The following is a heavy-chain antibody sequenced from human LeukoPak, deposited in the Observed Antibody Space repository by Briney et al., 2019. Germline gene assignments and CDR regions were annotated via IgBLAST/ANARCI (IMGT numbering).Heavy chain of an antibody. J-gene: IGHJ4*02. CDR2: ISGSGGST. V-gene: IGHV3-23*01. CDR3: AKGVRRSSNYSSPVDY. CDR1: GFTFSSYA. D-gene: IGHD3-22*01. Sequence: GGSLRLSCAASGFTFSSYAMSWVRQAPGKGLEWVSAISGSGGSTYYADSVKGRFTISRDNSRNTLYLQMNSLRAEDTAVYYCAKGVRRSSNYSSPVDYWGQGTLVTVSS.